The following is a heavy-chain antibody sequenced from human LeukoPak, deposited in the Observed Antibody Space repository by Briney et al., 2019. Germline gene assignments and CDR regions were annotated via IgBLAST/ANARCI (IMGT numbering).Heavy chain of an antibody. CDR3: AREKAAAVLWAGLDY. D-gene: IGHD6-13*01. Sequence: SVKVSCKASGGTFSSYATSWVRQAPGQGLEWMGGIIPIFGTANYAQKFQGRVTITADESTSTAYMELSSLRSEDTAVYYCAREKAAAVLWAGLDYWGQGTLVTVSS. CDR2: IIPIFGTA. CDR1: GGTFSSYA. J-gene: IGHJ4*02. V-gene: IGHV1-69*13.